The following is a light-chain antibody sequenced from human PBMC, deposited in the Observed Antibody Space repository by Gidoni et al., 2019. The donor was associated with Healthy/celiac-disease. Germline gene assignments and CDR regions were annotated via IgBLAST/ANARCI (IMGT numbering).Light chain of an antibody. Sequence: EIVMTQSPATLSVSPGERATLSCRASQSVSSNLAWYQQKPGQAPRLLIYGASSGSGTEFTLTLSSLQSEDFAVYYCQQYNNWPPLFTFGPGTKVDIK. CDR3: QQYNNWPPLFT. CDR2: GAS. V-gene: IGKV3-15*01. CDR1: QSVSSN. J-gene: IGKJ3*01.